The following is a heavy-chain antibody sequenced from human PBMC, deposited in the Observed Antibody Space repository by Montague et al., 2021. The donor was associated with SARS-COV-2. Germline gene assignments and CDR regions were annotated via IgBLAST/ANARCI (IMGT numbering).Heavy chain of an antibody. Sequence: SETLSLTCTVSGDSISDYYWSWIRQPPGMGLEWIGYIFRSGATNYNPPLKSRVIISLDTSKSQFSLRLSSVTAADTAIYYCARTSRGSRSFYGVDVWGQGTTVNVSS. CDR3: ARTSRGSRSFYGVDV. V-gene: IGHV4-59*01. CDR2: IFRSGAT. D-gene: IGHD5-12*01. CDR1: GDSISDYY. J-gene: IGHJ6*02.